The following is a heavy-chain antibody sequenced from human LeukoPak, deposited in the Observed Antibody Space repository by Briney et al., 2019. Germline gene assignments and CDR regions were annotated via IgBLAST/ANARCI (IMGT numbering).Heavy chain of an antibody. CDR2: MNPNSDNA. D-gene: IGHD5-18*01. CDR1: GYTFTSYD. CDR3: ARNVRDTGAFDY. Sequence: ASVKVSCKASGYTFTSYDINWVRQAPGQGLEWMGWMNPNSDNAGYAQKLQGRANMTRNPSISTAYMELSSLRSEDTAVYYCARNVRDTGAFDYWGQGTLVTVSS. V-gene: IGHV1-8*01. J-gene: IGHJ4*02.